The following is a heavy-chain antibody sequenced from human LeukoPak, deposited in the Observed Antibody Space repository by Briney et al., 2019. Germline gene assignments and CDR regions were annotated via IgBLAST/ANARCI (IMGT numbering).Heavy chain of an antibody. CDR3: VKDGTWIFNYNFDY. V-gene: IGHV3-23*01. CDR2: ISGSAGLT. Sequence: GGSLRLSCAASGFTFGTYAMNWVRQAPGRGLEWVSGISGSAGLTYYADSVKGRFTISRDNSKNMVFLQMNSLRAEYTAVYYCVKDGTWIFNYNFDYWGQGTLVTVSA. D-gene: IGHD4-11*01. CDR1: GFTFGTYA. J-gene: IGHJ4*02.